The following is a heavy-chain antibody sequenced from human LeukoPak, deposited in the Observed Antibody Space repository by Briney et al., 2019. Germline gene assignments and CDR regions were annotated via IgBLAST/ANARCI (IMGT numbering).Heavy chain of an antibody. V-gene: IGHV4-39*07. CDR3: ARVGRDGYNFLYFFDY. J-gene: IGHJ4*02. D-gene: IGHD5-24*01. CDR1: GGSITSSSYY. Sequence: SETLSLTCTVSGGSITSSSYYWGWIRQPPGKGLEWIGSMYYSGSTYYNPSLKSRVTISVDTSKNQFSLKLSSVTAADTAVYYCARVGRDGYNFLYFFDYWGQGTLVTVSS. CDR2: MYYSGST.